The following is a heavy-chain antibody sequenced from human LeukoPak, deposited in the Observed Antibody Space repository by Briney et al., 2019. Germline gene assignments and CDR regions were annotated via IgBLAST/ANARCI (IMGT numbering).Heavy chain of an antibody. CDR1: GYTFSDYY. CDR2: IHLNSGGT. Sequence: ASLKVSCKASGYTFSDYYMHWVRQAPGQGLEWMGWIHLNSGGTHYAQKFQDRVTMTWDTSISTAYMELRSLTSDDSAVYYCARVGRNPDSTSWGQGTLVTVSS. D-gene: IGHD1-14*01. CDR3: ARVGRNPDSTS. J-gene: IGHJ5*02. V-gene: IGHV1-2*02.